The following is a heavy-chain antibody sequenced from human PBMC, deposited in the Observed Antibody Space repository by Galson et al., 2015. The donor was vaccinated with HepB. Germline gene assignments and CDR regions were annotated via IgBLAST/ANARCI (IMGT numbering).Heavy chain of an antibody. J-gene: IGHJ6*02. V-gene: IGHV3-33*06. CDR3: AKDRIERVTFRSLSHGMDG. CDR2: IWSDGSNK. D-gene: IGHD3-16*01. CDR1: RFIFSNYD. Sequence: SLRLSCAASRFIFSNYDMHWVRQVPGKGLEWLAIIWSDGSNKNYAESVKGRFTISRDNFKNILYLQMNRLRVEDTAVYYCAKDRIERVTFRSLSHGMDGWGQGTAVTVSS.